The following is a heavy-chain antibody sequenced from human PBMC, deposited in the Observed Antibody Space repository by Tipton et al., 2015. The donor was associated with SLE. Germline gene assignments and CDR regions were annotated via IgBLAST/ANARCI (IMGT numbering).Heavy chain of an antibody. CDR1: GVSISHYY. CDR3: ARDWRGYYGSQAYYYYGMDV. Sequence: TLSLTCTVSGVSISHYYWSWIRQPPGKGLEWIGYISHSGSTNYNPSLKSRVTISADTSKNQFSLRVNSVTSADTDVYYCARDWRGYYGSQAYYYYGMDVWGQGTTVIVSS. V-gene: IGHV4-59*01. CDR2: ISHSGST. D-gene: IGHD3-10*01. J-gene: IGHJ6*02.